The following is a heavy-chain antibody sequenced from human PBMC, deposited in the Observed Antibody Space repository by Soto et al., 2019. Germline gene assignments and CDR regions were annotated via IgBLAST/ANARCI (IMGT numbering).Heavy chain of an antibody. CDR1: GGTFSSYA. Sequence: QVQLVQSGAEVKKPGSSVKVSCKASGGTFSSYAISWGRQAPGQGLEWMGGIIPIFGTANYAQKFQGRVTITADESTSTAYMELSSLRSEDTAVYYCARGGLYYDSSGYSLPYFQHWGQGTLVTVSS. D-gene: IGHD3-22*01. J-gene: IGHJ1*01. CDR2: IIPIFGTA. CDR3: ARGGLYYDSSGYSLPYFQH. V-gene: IGHV1-69*12.